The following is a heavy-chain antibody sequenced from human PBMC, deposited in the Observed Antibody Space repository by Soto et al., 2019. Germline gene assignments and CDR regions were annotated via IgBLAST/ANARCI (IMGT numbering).Heavy chain of an antibody. Sequence: ASVKVSCKASGYTFTSYAMHWVRQAPGQRLEWMGWINAGNGNTKYSRKFQGRVTITRDTSASTAYMELSSLRSEDTAVYYCARPPAYYYDSSALDYWGQGTLVTVSS. V-gene: IGHV1-3*01. D-gene: IGHD3-22*01. J-gene: IGHJ4*02. CDR2: INAGNGNT. CDR1: GYTFTSYA. CDR3: ARPPAYYYDSSALDY.